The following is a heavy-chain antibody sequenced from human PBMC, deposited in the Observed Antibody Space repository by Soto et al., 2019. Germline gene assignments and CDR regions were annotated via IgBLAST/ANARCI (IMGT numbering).Heavy chain of an antibody. CDR2: ISGSGGST. J-gene: IGHJ6*02. V-gene: IGHV3-23*01. CDR3: AKCSYYDILNVLGDYYYYGMDV. D-gene: IGHD3-9*01. CDR1: GFTFSSYA. Sequence: GGSLRLSCAASGFTFSSYAMSWVRQAPGKGLEWVSAISGSGGSTYYADSVKGRFTISRDNSKNTLYLQMNSLRAEDTAVYYCAKCSYYDILNVLGDYYYYGMDVWGQGTTVTVSS.